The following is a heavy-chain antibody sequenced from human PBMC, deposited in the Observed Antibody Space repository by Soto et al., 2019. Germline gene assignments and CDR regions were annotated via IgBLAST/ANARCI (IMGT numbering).Heavy chain of an antibody. J-gene: IGHJ6*03. CDR1: GGSISSYY. Sequence: ASETLSLTCTVSGGSISSYYWSWIRHPPGKGLEWIGYIYYSGSTNYNPSLKSRVTISVDTSKNQFSLKLSSVTAADTAVYYCARGLREVRRFLEWSNRRDYYYYCMDVRGKGTTVTVSS. V-gene: IGHV4-59*01. D-gene: IGHD3-3*01. CDR2: IYYSGST. CDR3: ARGLREVRRFLEWSNRRDYYYYCMDV.